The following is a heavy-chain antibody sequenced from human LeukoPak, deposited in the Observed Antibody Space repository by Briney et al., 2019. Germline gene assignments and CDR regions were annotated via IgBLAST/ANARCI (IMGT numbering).Heavy chain of an antibody. CDR1: GFTFSNAW. Sequence: GGSLRLSCAASGFTFSNAWMSWVRQAPGKGLEWVGRIKSKTDGGTTDYAAPVKGRFTISRDDSKNTLYLQMNSLRAEDTAVYYCAKDPVSRTEPDAFDIWGQGTMVTVSS. D-gene: IGHD1/OR15-1a*01. CDR3: AKDPVSRTEPDAFDI. J-gene: IGHJ3*02. V-gene: IGHV3-15*01. CDR2: IKSKTDGGTT.